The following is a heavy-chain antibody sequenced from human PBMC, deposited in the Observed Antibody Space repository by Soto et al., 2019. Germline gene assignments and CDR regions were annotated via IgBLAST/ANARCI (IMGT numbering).Heavy chain of an antibody. J-gene: IGHJ4*02. Sequence: EVQLVESGGGLVQPGRSLRLSCAASGFTFDDYAMHWVRRVPGKGLEWVSSISWNSNIIGYADSVKGRFTISRDNAKNSLYMQMNSLRPEDTALYYCATGGPDGFCSGGRCYFDCWGQGTLVTVSS. CDR3: ATGGPDGFCSGGRCYFDC. V-gene: IGHV3-9*01. CDR2: ISWNSNII. D-gene: IGHD2-15*01. CDR1: GFTFDDYA.